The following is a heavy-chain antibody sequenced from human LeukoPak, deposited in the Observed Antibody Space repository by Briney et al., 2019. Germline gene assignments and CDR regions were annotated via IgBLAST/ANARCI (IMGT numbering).Heavy chain of an antibody. V-gene: IGHV1-69*04. CDR3: ARQDRISYWFDP. CDR2: IIPILGIA. J-gene: IGHJ5*02. CDR1: GGTFSSYA. Sequence: SVKVSCKASGGTFSSYAISWVRQAPGQGLEWMGRIIPILGIANYAQKFQGRVTITADKSTSTAYMELSSLRSEDTAVYYCARQDRISYWFDPWGQGTLVTVSS. D-gene: IGHD2/OR15-2a*01.